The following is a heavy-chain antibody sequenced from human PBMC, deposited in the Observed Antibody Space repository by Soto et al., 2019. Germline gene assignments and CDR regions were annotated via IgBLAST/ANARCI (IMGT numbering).Heavy chain of an antibody. J-gene: IGHJ4*02. CDR3: ASSLLVGYGLEGESD. V-gene: IGHV1-18*01. Sequence: QVQLVQSGAEVKKPGASVKVSCKASGYTFTSYGISWVRQAPGQGLEWMGWISAYNGNTNYAQKLQGRVPMTTDTSASTAYMELRSLRSADTAVYYCASSLLVGYGLEGESDWGQGTLVTVSS. CDR2: ISAYNGNT. CDR1: GYTFTSYG. D-gene: IGHD5-18*01.